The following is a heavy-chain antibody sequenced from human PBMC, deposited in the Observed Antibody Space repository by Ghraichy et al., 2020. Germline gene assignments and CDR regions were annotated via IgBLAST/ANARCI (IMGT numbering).Heavy chain of an antibody. J-gene: IGHJ3*02. Sequence: SETLSLTCAVYGGSFSGYYWSWIRQPPGKGLEWIGEINHSGSTNYNPSLKSRVTISVDTSKNQFSLKLSSVTAADTAVYYCARWSRQWLVRDAFDIWGQGTMVTVSS. CDR3: ARWSRQWLVRDAFDI. CDR1: GGSFSGYY. CDR2: INHSGST. V-gene: IGHV4-34*01. D-gene: IGHD6-19*01.